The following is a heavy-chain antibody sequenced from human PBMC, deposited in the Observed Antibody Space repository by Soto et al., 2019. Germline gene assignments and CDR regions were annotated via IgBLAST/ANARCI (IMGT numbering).Heavy chain of an antibody. D-gene: IGHD6-13*01. J-gene: IGHJ1*01. CDR2: IYPGDSDT. V-gene: IGHV5-51*07. CDR3: ARHANSSSWQSTAY. Sequence: GHSLQISDKGSGYNFSRYWFGWVHQVPGKGLEWMGIIYPGDSDTRYSPSFQGQVTISADKSISTAYLQWSSLKASDTAMYYCARHANSSSWQSTAYWGQGTPVTVSS. CDR1: GYNFSRYW.